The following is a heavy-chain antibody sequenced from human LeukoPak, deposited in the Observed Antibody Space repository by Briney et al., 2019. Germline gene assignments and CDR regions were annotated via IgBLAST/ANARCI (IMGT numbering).Heavy chain of an antibody. CDR2: INDDGSIT. J-gene: IGHJ4*02. D-gene: IGHD4-23*01. V-gene: IGHV3-74*01. CDR3: AREGRDYGSNPFDY. Sequence: GGSLRLSCAASGFTFSNYWMHWVRQVPGKGLVWVSRINDDGSITTDADSVKGRFTIFRDNAKNTLYLQMNSLRAEDTAVYYCAREGRDYGSNPFDYWGQGTLVTVSS. CDR1: GFTFSNYW.